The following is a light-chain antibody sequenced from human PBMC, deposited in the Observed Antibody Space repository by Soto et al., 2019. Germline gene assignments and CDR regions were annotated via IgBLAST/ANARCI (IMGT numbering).Light chain of an antibody. Sequence: EIVMTQSPAALSVSPGDRATLSCRAGQPLNNNVAWYQHKPGQAPRLLIYGASTRATGISARFSGSGSGTEFSFTVTSLQSEDFAVYYCQQYDQWPITFGQGTRLEIK. V-gene: IGKV3-15*01. J-gene: IGKJ5*01. CDR1: QPLNNN. CDR2: GAS. CDR3: QQYDQWPIT.